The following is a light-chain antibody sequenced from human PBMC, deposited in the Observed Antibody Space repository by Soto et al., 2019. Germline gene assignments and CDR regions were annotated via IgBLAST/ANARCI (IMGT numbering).Light chain of an antibody. J-gene: IGKJ3*01. CDR1: QGIRNY. CDR2: AAS. CDR3: QKCNSAPVT. V-gene: IGKV1-27*01. Sequence: DIQMTQSPSSLSASVGDRVTITCRASQGIRNYLAWYQQKPGKVPKLLIYAASTLQSGVPSRFSGSGSGTDFTLTISSLQPEDVGTYYCQKCNSAPVTFGPGTTVDIK.